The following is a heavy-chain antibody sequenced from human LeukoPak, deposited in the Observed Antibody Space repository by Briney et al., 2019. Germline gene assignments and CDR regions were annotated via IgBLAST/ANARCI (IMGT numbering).Heavy chain of an antibody. V-gene: IGHV3-66*01. D-gene: IGHD2-2*02. CDR2: IYSGGST. CDR3: AGEGGHTYDAFDI. Sequence: GGSLRLSCAASGFVFSGYSINWVRQAPGKGLEWVSVIYSGGSTYYADSVKGRFTISRDNSKNTLYLQMNSLRAEDTAVYYCAGEGGHTYDAFDIWGQGTMVTVSS. CDR1: GFVFSGYS. J-gene: IGHJ3*02.